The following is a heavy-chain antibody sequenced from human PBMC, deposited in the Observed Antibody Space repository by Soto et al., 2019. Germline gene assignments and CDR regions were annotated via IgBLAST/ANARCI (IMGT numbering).Heavy chain of an antibody. V-gene: IGHV3-33*01. CDR1: GFTFSSYG. CDR2: IRYDGSNK. D-gene: IGHD1-1*01. J-gene: IGHJ6*02. Sequence: VGSLRLSCAASGFTFSSYGMHWVRQAPGKGLEWVAVIRYDGSNKYYADSVKGRFTISRDNSKNTLYLQMNSLRAEDTAVYYCARDPQDWNYGMDVWGQGTTVTVSS. CDR3: ARDPQDWNYGMDV.